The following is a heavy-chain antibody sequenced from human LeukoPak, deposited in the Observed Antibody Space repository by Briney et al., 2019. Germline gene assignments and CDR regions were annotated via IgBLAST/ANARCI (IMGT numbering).Heavy chain of an antibody. Sequence: PGGSLRLSCAASGFTFSDHYMSWIRQAPGKGLEWVSYISSSGSNIYYADSVKGRFTISRDNAENSLYLQMNSLRAEDTAVYFCARESGSRSGFDYWGQGTLVTVSS. D-gene: IGHD1-26*01. V-gene: IGHV3-11*01. CDR3: ARESGSRSGFDY. CDR1: GFTFSDHY. CDR2: ISSSGSNI. J-gene: IGHJ4*02.